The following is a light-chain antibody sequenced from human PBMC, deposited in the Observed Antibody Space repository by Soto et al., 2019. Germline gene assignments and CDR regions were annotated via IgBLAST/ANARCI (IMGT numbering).Light chain of an antibody. Sequence: QSVLTQPRSVSGSPGQSVTISCTGTSSDVGGYDSVSWYQQHPGKAPKFMIYDVNKRPSGVPDRFSGSKSGNTASLTISGLQAEDEGDYYCCSYAGSYTYVFGSGTKVTVL. CDR1: SSDVGGYDS. V-gene: IGLV2-11*01. CDR2: DVN. J-gene: IGLJ1*01. CDR3: CSYAGSYTYV.